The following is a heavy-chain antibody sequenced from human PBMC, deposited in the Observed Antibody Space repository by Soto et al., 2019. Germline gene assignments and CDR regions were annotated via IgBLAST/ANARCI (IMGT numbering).Heavy chain of an antibody. J-gene: IGHJ4*02. CDR2: ISYDGSNK. CDR1: GFTFSSYG. V-gene: IGHV3-30*18. CDR3: AKDLRLLLGFGEFYFDY. Sequence: GGSLRLSCAASGFTFSSYGMHWVRQAPGKGLERVAVISYDGSNKYYADSVKGRFTISRDNSKNTLYLQMNSLRAEDTAVYYCAKDLRLLLGFGEFYFDYWGQGTLVTVSS. D-gene: IGHD3-10*01.